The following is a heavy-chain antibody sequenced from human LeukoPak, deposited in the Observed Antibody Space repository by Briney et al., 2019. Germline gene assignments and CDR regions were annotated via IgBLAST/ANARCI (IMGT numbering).Heavy chain of an antibody. V-gene: IGHV3-7*01. CDR2: IKQDGSEK. CDR3: ARDTLTLWFGEPRRMEHYYYGMDV. J-gene: IGHJ6*02. CDR1: GFTFSSYW. D-gene: IGHD3-10*01. Sequence: PGGSLRLSCAASGFTFSSYWMSWVRQAPGKGLEWVANIKQDGSEKYYVDSVKGRFTISRDNAKNSLYLQMNSLRAEDTAVYYCARDTLTLWFGEPRRMEHYYYGMDVWGQGTTVTVSS.